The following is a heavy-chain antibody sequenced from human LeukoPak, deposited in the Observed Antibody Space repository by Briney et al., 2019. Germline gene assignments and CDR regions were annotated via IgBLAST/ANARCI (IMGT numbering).Heavy chain of an antibody. J-gene: IGHJ6*02. Sequence: SETLSLTCSVSTGSITNFYWSWVRQPPGKGLEWIGYIHYSGSTTYNPSLKSRVTMSIDTSKDQFSLNLSSVTAADTAVYYCATLVRGSLYGGDVWGQGTTVTVSS. D-gene: IGHD3-10*01. CDR2: IHYSGST. CDR3: ATLVRGSLYGGDV. V-gene: IGHV4-59*08. CDR1: TGSITNFY.